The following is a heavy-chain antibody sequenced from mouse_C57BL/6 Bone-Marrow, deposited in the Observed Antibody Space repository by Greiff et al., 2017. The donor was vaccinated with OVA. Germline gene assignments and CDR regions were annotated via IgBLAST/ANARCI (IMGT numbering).Heavy chain of an antibody. CDR2: IDPETGGT. V-gene: IGHV1-15*01. CDR1: GYTFTDYE. Sequence: QVQLQQSGAELVRPGASVTLSCKASGYTFTDYEMHWVKQTPVHGLEWIGAIDPETGGTAYNQKFKGKAILTADKSSSTAYMEVRSLTSEDSAVYYCTRRTIVTRVCDYWGQGTTLTVSS. D-gene: IGHD2-5*01. J-gene: IGHJ2*01. CDR3: TRRTIVTRVCDY.